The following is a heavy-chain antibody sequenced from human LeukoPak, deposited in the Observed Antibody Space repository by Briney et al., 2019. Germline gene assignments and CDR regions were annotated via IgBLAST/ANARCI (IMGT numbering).Heavy chain of an antibody. CDR1: GFTFSSYA. CDR3: APFPGKSSSVLDY. Sequence: GGSLRLSCAASGFTFSSYAMSWVRQAPGKGLEWVSAISGSGGSTYYADSVKDRFTISRDNSKNTLYLQMNSLRAEDTAVYYCAPFPGKSSSVLDYWGQGTLVTVSS. J-gene: IGHJ4*02. D-gene: IGHD6-19*01. V-gene: IGHV3-23*01. CDR2: ISGSGGST.